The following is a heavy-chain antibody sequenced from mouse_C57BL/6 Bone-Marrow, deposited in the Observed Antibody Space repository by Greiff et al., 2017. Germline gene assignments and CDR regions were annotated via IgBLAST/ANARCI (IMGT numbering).Heavy chain of an antibody. CDR3: ARHDFYAMDY. V-gene: IGHV5-12*01. J-gene: IGHJ4*01. Sequence: EVKLVESGGGLVQPGGSLKLSCAASGFTFSDYYMYWVRQTPEKRLEWVAYISNGGGSTYYPDTVKGRVTISRDNAKNTLYMQMSRLKSEDTAMYYCARHDFYAMDYWGQGTSVTVSS. CDR1: GFTFSDYY. CDR2: ISNGGGST.